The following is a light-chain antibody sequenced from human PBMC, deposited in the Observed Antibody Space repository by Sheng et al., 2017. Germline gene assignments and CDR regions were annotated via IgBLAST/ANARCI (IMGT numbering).Light chain of an antibody. V-gene: IGLV2-14*03. CDR3: SSYTSSSTVV. J-gene: IGLJ2*01. CDR1: SSDVGGYNY. CDR2: DVS. Sequence: QSALTQPPSASGSPGQSVTISCTGTSSDVGGYNYVSWYQQHPGKVPKLMIYDVSNRPSGVSNRFSGSKSVNTASLTISGLQAEDEADYYCSSYTSSSTVVFGGGTKLTVL.